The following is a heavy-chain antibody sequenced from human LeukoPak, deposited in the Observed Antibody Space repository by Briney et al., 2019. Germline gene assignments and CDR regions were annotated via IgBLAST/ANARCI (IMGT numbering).Heavy chain of an antibody. CDR2: IYYSGST. CDR3: ARLNWVPGSTWPKIDS. V-gene: IGHV4-59*08. J-gene: IGHJ4*02. CDR1: GGSISSYY. D-gene: IGHD6-13*01. Sequence: PSETLSLTCTVSGGSISSYYWSWVRQPPGKGLEWLGYIYYSGSTNYNPSLKSRVTISLDTSKNQFSLNLSSVTAADTAVYYCARLNWVPGSTWPKIDSWGQGTLVTVSS.